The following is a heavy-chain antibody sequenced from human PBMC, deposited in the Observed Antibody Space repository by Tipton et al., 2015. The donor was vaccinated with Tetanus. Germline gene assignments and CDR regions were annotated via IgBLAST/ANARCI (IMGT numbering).Heavy chain of an antibody. CDR2: IWYDGSNK. V-gene: IGHV3-33*06. CDR3: AKGSSRGMAIPLDY. J-gene: IGHJ4*02. Sequence: QLVQSGGGVVQPGRSLRLSCAASGFTFSSYGMHWVRQAPGKGLEWVAVIWYDGSNKYYADSVKGRFTISRDNSKNTLFLQMNSLRPEDTALYYCAKGSSRGMAIPLDYWGQGTLVTVSS. D-gene: IGHD3-10*01. CDR1: GFTFSSYG.